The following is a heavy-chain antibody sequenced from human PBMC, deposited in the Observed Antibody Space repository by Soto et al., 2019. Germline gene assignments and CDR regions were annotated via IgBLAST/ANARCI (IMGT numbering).Heavy chain of an antibody. CDR3: ARDQEPSTLYYDYYYMDV. Sequence: QVQLVQSGAEVKKPGASVTVSCKASGYTFTSYYIHWVRQAPGQGLEWMGIINPSGGSTSYAQKFQGRVTMTRDTSTSTVYMELGGLRSEDTAVYYCARDQEPSTLYYDYYYMDVWGKGTTVTVSS. V-gene: IGHV1-46*03. CDR2: INPSGGST. J-gene: IGHJ6*03. CDR1: GYTFTSYY.